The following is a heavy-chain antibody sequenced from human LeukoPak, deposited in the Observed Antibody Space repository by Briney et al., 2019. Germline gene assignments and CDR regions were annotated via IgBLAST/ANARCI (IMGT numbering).Heavy chain of an antibody. J-gene: IGHJ5*02. Sequence: PSETLSLTCAVYGGSFSGYYWSWIRQPPGKGLERIGEINHSGSTNYNPSLKSRVTISVDTSKNQFSLKLSSVTAADTAVYYCARQRYYYDSSGYYPWGQGTLVTVSS. CDR2: INHSGST. D-gene: IGHD3-22*01. CDR3: ARQRYYYDSSGYYP. V-gene: IGHV4-34*01. CDR1: GGSFSGYY.